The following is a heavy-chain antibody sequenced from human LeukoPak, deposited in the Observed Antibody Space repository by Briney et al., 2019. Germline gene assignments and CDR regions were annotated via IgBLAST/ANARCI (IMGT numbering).Heavy chain of an antibody. CDR2: IIPIFGTA. D-gene: IGHD2-2*01. J-gene: IGHJ6*04. V-gene: IGHV1-69*06. Sequence: ASVKVSCKASGGTFSSYAISWVRQAPGQGLEWMGGIIPIFGTANYAQKFQGRVTITADKSTSTAYMELSSLRSEDTAVYYCAREGYCSSTSCYFGMDVWGKGTTVTVSS. CDR3: AREGYCSSTSCYFGMDV. CDR1: GGTFSSYA.